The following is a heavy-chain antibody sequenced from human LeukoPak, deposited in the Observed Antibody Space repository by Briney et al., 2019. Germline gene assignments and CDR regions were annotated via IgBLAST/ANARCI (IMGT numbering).Heavy chain of an antibody. CDR1: GFTFSDNY. CDR2: ISSSGSI. D-gene: IGHD3-10*01. CDR3: ARGVWFGELPNDY. J-gene: IGHJ4*02. Sequence: GGSLRLSCAASGFTFSDNYMSWIRQAPGKGLEWVSYISSSGSIYYADSVKGRFTISRDNAKNSLYLQMNSLRAEDTAVYYCARGVWFGELPNDYWGQGTLVTVSS. V-gene: IGHV3-11*04.